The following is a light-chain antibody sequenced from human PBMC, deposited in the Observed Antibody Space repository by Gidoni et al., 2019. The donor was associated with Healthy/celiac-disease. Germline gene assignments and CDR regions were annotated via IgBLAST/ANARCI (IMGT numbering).Light chain of an antibody. CDR3: QQSYSTPVW. CDR2: AAS. CDR1: QSISSY. V-gene: IGKV1-39*01. Sequence: DIQMTQSPSSLSASVGDRVTITCRASQSISSYLNWYQQKPGKAPKLLIYAASSLQSGVPSRFSGSGSGTDFTLTISSLQPEDFATYYCQQSYSTPVWFGQGTKVEIK. J-gene: IGKJ1*01.